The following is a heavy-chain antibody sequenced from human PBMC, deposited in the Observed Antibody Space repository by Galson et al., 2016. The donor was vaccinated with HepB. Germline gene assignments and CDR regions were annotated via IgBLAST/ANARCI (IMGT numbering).Heavy chain of an antibody. CDR3: ARVEYSSLSGANRFDY. CDR1: GYTFTSYD. V-gene: IGHV1-8*01. Sequence: SVKVSCKASGYTFTSYDIHWVRQATGQGLEWMGWMNPNSGNTGYAQKFQGRVTMTRDTSISTAYMELSSLRSAATAMYYCARVEYSSLSGANRFDYGGQGTLVTVSS. D-gene: IGHD6-6*01. CDR2: MNPNSGNT. J-gene: IGHJ4*02.